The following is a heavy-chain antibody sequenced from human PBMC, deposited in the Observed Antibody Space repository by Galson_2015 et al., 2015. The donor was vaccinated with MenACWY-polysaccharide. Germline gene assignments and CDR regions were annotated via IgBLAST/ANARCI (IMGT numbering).Heavy chain of an antibody. D-gene: IGHD2-15*01. J-gene: IGHJ3*02. CDR3: AREGSRIVFHAFDT. CDR1: GSRFSNSG. V-gene: IGHV3-33*02. CDR2: IQYDGSKI. Sequence: SLRLSCAASGSRFSNSGMHWVRQAPGKGLEWVAVIQYDGSKIVYADSAKGRFTISRDNSKNTVFLEMNTLGDEDTAVYYCAREGSRIVFHAFDTWGQGTMVTVSS.